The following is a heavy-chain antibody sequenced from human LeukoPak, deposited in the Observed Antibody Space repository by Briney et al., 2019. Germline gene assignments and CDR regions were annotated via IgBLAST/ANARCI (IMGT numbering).Heavy chain of an antibody. CDR2: ISYDGSNK. V-gene: IGHV3-30-3*01. Sequence: GESLRLSCAASGFTFSSYAMHWVRQAPGKGLEWVAVISYDGSNKYYADSVKGRFTISRDNSKNTLYLQMNSLRAEDTAVYYCARDRTIDYWGQGTLVTVSS. CDR1: GFTFSSYA. CDR3: ARDRTIDY. J-gene: IGHJ4*02.